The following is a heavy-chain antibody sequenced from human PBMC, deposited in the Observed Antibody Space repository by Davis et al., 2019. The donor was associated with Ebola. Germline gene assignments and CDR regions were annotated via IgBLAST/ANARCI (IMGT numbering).Heavy chain of an antibody. D-gene: IGHD2-2*01. V-gene: IGHV3-30*18. Sequence: GESLKISCAASGFTFSSYGMHWVRQAPGKGLEWVAVISYDGSNKYYADSVKGRFTISRDNSKNTLYLQMNSLRAEDTAVYYCAKEEEREYQPYFDYWGQGTLVTVSS. CDR1: GFTFSSYG. CDR2: ISYDGSNK. CDR3: AKEEEREYQPYFDY. J-gene: IGHJ4*02.